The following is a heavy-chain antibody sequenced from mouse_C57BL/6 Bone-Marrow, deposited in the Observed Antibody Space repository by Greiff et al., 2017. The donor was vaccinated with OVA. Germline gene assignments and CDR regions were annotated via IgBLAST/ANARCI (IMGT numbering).Heavy chain of an antibody. D-gene: IGHD1-1*01. V-gene: IGHV14-1*01. Sequence: VQLQQSGAELVRPGASVKLSCTASGFNIKDYYMHWVKQRPEQGLEWIGRIDPEDGDTEYAPKFQGKATMTADTSSNTAYLQLSSLTSEDTAVYYCTTHPTLSTVGAMDYWGQGTSVTVSS. J-gene: IGHJ4*01. CDR2: IDPEDGDT. CDR1: GFNIKDYY. CDR3: TTHPTLSTVGAMDY.